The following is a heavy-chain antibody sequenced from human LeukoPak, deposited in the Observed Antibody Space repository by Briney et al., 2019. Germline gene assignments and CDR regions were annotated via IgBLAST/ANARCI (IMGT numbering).Heavy chain of an antibody. CDR3: ARDPNGDYVGAFEM. J-gene: IGHJ3*02. D-gene: IGHD4-17*01. V-gene: IGHV3-23*01. CDR2: IRSGGDGT. Sequence: GGSLRLSCAGSGFTFSSYAMSWVRQASGKGLEWVSAIRSGGDGTLYADSVKGRFTISRDNSKNTLFLQMNNMRAEDTAVYYCARDPNGDYVGAFEMWGPGTKVTVS. CDR1: GFTFSSYA.